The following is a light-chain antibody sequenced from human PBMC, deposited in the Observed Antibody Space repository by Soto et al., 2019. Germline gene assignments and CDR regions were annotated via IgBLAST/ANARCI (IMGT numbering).Light chain of an antibody. Sequence: QSVLTQPPSASGSPGQSVTISCTGSGSDIGFYNYVSWYQQHPGKVPKLLIYEVTKRPSGVPDRFSGSKSGNTASLTVSGLQAEDEADYYCSSYAGSNHYVFGTGTKVTVL. CDR2: EVT. CDR3: SSYAGSNHYV. J-gene: IGLJ1*01. V-gene: IGLV2-8*01. CDR1: GSDIGFYNY.